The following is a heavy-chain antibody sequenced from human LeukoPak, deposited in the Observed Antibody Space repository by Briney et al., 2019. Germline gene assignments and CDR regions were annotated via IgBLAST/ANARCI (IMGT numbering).Heavy chain of an antibody. J-gene: IGHJ6*03. CDR2: IYYSGST. V-gene: IGHV4-59*01. Sequence: PSETLSLTCTVSGGSISSYYWSWIRQPPGKGLEWIGYIYYSGSTNYNPSLKSRVTISVDTSKNQFTLKLSSVTAADTAVYYCATILPVNYYMDVWGKGTTVTVSS. CDR1: GGSISSYY. D-gene: IGHD2-21*01. CDR3: ATILPVNYYMDV.